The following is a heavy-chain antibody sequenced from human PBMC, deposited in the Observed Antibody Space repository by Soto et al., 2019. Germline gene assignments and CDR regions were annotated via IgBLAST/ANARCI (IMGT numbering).Heavy chain of an antibody. Sequence: SETLSLTCTVSGGSISSGGYYWSWIRQHPGKGLEWIGYIYYSGSTYYNPSLKSRVTISVDTSKNQFSLKLSSVTAADTAVYYCARAEQLPQNWFDPWGQGTLVTVSS. D-gene: IGHD6-13*01. CDR3: ARAEQLPQNWFDP. CDR1: GGSISSGGYY. CDR2: IYYSGST. J-gene: IGHJ5*02. V-gene: IGHV4-31*03.